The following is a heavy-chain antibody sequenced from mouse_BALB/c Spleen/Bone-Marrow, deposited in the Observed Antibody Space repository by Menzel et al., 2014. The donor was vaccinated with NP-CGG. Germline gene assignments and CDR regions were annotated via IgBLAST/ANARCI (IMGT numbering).Heavy chain of an antibody. CDR2: ITSGGSYT. CDR1: GFTFSSYT. V-gene: IGHV5-6-4*01. Sequence: EVQVVESGGGLVKPGGSLKLSCAASGFTFSSYTMSWVRQTPEKRLEWVATITSGGSYTYYPDGVKGRFTISRDIAKNTLYLQMSSLRSEDTAMYYCTRDLYDGYSYYAMDYWGQGTSVTVSS. CDR3: TRDLYDGYSYYAMDY. D-gene: IGHD2-3*01. J-gene: IGHJ4*01.